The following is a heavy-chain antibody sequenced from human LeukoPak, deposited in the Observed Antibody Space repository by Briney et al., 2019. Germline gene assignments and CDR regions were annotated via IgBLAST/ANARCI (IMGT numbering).Heavy chain of an antibody. CDR3: ARDHCSSTSCYPS. CDR1: GFTFSSYS. CDR2: ISSSSSYI. J-gene: IGHJ5*02. D-gene: IGHD2-2*01. Sequence: GGSLRLSCAASGFTFSSYSMNWVRQAPGKGLEWVSSISSSSSYIFYADSVKGRFPISRDNAKNSLYLQMNSLRAEDTAVYYCARDHCSSTSCYPSWGQGTLVTVSS. V-gene: IGHV3-21*01.